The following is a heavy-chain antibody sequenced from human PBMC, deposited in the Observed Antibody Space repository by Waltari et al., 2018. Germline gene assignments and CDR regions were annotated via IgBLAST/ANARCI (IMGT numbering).Heavy chain of an antibody. CDR3: ATGSPQSTIYSSSWYYPKAEYFQH. Sequence: QVQLVQSGAEVKKPGASVKVSCKVSGYTLTELSMHWVRQAPGKGLEWMGVFDPEDVETIYAQKFQGRVTMTEDTSTDTAYMELSSLRSEDTAVYYCATGSPQSTIYSSSWYYPKAEYFQHWGQGTLVTVSS. CDR2: FDPEDVET. V-gene: IGHV1-24*01. D-gene: IGHD6-13*01. J-gene: IGHJ1*01. CDR1: GYTLTELS.